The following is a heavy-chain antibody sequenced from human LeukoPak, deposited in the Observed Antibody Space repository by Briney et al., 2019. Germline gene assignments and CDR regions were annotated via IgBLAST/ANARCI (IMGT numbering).Heavy chain of an antibody. CDR2: INPNSGGT. D-gene: IGHD5-12*01. CDR3: ARDYGASIYSGYLDY. Sequence: ASVKVSCKASGYTFTGYYMHWVRQAPGQGLEWMGWINPNSGGTNYAQKFQGRVTMTRDTSISTAYMELSRLRSDDTAVYYCARDYGASIYSGYLDYWGQGTLVTVSS. CDR1: GYTFTGYY. J-gene: IGHJ4*02. V-gene: IGHV1-2*02.